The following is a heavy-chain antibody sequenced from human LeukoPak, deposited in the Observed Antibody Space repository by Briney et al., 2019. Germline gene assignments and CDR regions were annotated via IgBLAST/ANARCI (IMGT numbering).Heavy chain of an antibody. Sequence: SGGSLRLSCATSGFTFSRHWMSWVRQAPGRGLEWVANINLDGREKYYVDSVKGRFTISRDNATNSLFLQMNSLRGEDTAVYYCARDDWGPGDHWGQGTLVTVSS. CDR3: ARDDWGPGDH. D-gene: IGHD3-9*01. CDR2: INLDGREK. V-gene: IGHV3-7*01. J-gene: IGHJ4*02. CDR1: GFTFSRHW.